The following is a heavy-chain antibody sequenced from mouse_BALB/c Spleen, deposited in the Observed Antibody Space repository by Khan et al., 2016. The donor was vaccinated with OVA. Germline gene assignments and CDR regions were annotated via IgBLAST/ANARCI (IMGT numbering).Heavy chain of an antibody. V-gene: IGHV3-2*02. CDR1: GYSITSGYG. Sequence: EVKLLESGPGLVKPSQSLSLTCTVTGYSITSGYGWNWIRQFPGNILEWMGYISYSGSTNYNPSLKSRISITRDTSKNQSFLQLNSVTTEDTATYYCARTARIKYWGQGTTLTVSS. D-gene: IGHD1-2*01. CDR3: ARTARIKY. J-gene: IGHJ2*01. CDR2: ISYSGST.